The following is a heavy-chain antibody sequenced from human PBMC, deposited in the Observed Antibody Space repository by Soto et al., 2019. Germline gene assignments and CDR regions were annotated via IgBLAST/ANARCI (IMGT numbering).Heavy chain of an antibody. CDR2: IIPILHIA. V-gene: IGHV1-69*02. D-gene: IGHD3-3*01. CDR3: ARVGGRRDY. CDR1: GGTFTNYT. J-gene: IGHJ4*02. Sequence: QVQLVQTGTEVKKPGSSVKVSCKASGGTFTNYTINWVRQAPGQGLEWMGRIIPILHIANYAEKFQGRVTINADKSTSPVYMELSSLRSEDTALYYCARVGGRRDYWGQGTLVNVSS.